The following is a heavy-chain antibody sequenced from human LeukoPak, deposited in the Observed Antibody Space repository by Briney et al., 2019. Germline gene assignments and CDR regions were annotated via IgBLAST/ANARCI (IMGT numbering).Heavy chain of an antibody. CDR1: GGSFRGYY. CDR3: ARHPYGSGSYYYYYYMDV. Sequence: PSETLSLTSAVYGGSFRGYYWSWIRQPPGKGLEWIGEINHSGSTNYNPPLESRVTISVDTSKNQFSLKLSSVTAADTAVYYSARHPYGSGSYYYYYYMDVWGKGTTVTISS. CDR2: INHSGST. V-gene: IGHV4-34*01. D-gene: IGHD3-10*01. J-gene: IGHJ6*03.